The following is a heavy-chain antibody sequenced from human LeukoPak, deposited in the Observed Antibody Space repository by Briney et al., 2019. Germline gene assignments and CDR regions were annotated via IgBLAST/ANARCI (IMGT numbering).Heavy chain of an antibody. J-gene: IGHJ4*02. CDR3: ARDSTYYYDSGSSGPHYFDN. Sequence: GKSLKLSCAASGFTFSNYAMHWARQAPGKGLECVSLISSGGTYEYYADSVKGRFTISRDNSKNTLYLQLNSLRAEDTAVYYCARDSTYYYDSGSSGPHYFDNWGQGTLVTVSS. CDR2: ISSGGTYE. V-gene: IGHV3-30*01. D-gene: IGHD3-10*01. CDR1: GFTFSNYA.